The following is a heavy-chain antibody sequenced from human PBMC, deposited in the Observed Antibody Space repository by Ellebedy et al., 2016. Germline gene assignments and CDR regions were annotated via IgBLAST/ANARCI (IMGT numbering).Heavy chain of an antibody. CDR3: ARDDLDIN. D-gene: IGHD5-12*01. J-gene: IGHJ4*02. CDR2: ISWNSGSV. Sequence: GGSLRLSCAASGFTFDDYAMHWVRQAPGKGLEWVSGISWNSGSVGYADSVKGRFTISRDNSKNTLYLQMNSLRAEDTAVYYCARDDLDINWGQGTLVSVSS. V-gene: IGHV3-9*01. CDR1: GFTFDDYA.